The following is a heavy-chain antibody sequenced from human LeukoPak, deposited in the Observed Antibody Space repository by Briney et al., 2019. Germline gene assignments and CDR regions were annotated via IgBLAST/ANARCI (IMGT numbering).Heavy chain of an antibody. V-gene: IGHV4-4*07. CDR3: ASSGCSSTSCYDY. CDR1: GGSISSYY. D-gene: IGHD2-2*01. J-gene: IGHJ4*02. Sequence: SETLSLTCTVAGGSISSYYWSWIRQPAGKGLEWIGRIYTSGSTNYNPSLKSRVTMSVDASKNQFSLKLSSVTAADTAVYYCASSGCSSTSCYDYWGQGTLVTVSS. CDR2: IYTSGST.